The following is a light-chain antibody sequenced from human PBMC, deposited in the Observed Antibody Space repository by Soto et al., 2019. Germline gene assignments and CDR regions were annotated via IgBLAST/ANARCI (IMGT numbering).Light chain of an antibody. CDR2: EDN. J-gene: IGLJ2*01. CDR1: SGSIASNY. Sequence: FMLTQPHSVSESPGKTVTISCTRSSGSIASNYVQWYQQRPGSAPTTVIYEDNQRPSGVPDRFSGSIDSSSNSASLTISGLKTEDEADYYCQSYDSSMGNVVFGGGTKLTVL. CDR3: QSYDSSMGNVV. V-gene: IGLV6-57*04.